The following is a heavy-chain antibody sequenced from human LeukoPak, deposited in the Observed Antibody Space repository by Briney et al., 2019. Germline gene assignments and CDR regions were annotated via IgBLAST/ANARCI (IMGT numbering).Heavy chain of an antibody. V-gene: IGHV3-74*01. CDR2: IKSDGSST. Sequence: QPGGSLRLSCAASGFTFSSYWMHWVRQAPGKGLVWVSRIKSDGSSTNYADSVKGRFTISRDNSKNTLYLQMNSLRAEDTAVYYCAKGGKWELNYFDYWGQGTLVTVSS. J-gene: IGHJ4*02. CDR1: GFTFSSYW. D-gene: IGHD1-26*01. CDR3: AKGGKWELNYFDY.